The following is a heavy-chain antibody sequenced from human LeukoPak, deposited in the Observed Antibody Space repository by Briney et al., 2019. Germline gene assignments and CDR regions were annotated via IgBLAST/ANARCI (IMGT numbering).Heavy chain of an antibody. D-gene: IGHD6-19*01. CDR1: AFTFSSYE. Sequence: PGGSLRLSCAASAFTFSSYEMNWVRQAQRKGLEWVAVISYDGSNKYYAESVKGRFTISRDNSKNTLYLQMNSLRAEDTAVYYCAKGVFSGWYGTHAFDIWGQGTMVTVSS. V-gene: IGHV3-30*18. CDR2: ISYDGSNK. CDR3: AKGVFSGWYGTHAFDI. J-gene: IGHJ3*02.